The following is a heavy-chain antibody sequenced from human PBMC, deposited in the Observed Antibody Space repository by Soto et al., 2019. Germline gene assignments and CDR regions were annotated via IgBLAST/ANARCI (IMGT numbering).Heavy chain of an antibody. Sequence: GASVKVSCKVSGYTLTELSMHWVRQAPGKGLEWMGGFDPEDGETNYAQKFQGRVTITEDKSTSTAYMELSSLRSEDTAVYYCARGASTYSNYEPIYYYYGMDVWGQGTTVTVSS. CDR3: ARGASTYSNYEPIYYYYGMDV. V-gene: IGHV1-24*01. J-gene: IGHJ6*02. CDR1: GYTLTELS. CDR2: FDPEDGET. D-gene: IGHD4-4*01.